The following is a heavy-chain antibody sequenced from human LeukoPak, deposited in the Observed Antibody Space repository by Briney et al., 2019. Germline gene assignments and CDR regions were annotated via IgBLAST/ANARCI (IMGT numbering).Heavy chain of an antibody. CDR1: GFTVSSNY. CDR2: IYSGGST. CDR3: AKDPVPGGYIDY. V-gene: IGHV3-53*05. D-gene: IGHD3-22*01. Sequence: PGGSLRLSCAASGFTVSSNYMSWVRQAPGKGLSWGSVIYSGGSTYYAVSVKGRFTISRDNSKNTLYLQMNSLRAEDTAVYYCAKDPVPGGYIDYWGQGTLVTVSS. J-gene: IGHJ4*02.